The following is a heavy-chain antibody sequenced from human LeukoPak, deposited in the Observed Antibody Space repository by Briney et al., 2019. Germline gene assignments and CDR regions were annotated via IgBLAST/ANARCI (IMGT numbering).Heavy chain of an antibody. J-gene: IGHJ6*03. CDR2: MNWNGCST. D-gene: IGHD1-7*01. CDR3: ARDVGITGTTIYYYYYMDV. V-gene: IGHV3-20*04. Sequence: PGGSLRLSCAVSGFTFDDYGTSGVRQAPRKGLEWGSGMNWNGCSTGCADSVRGRFPISRDNAKNSLYLQMDSLRGEDTALYYCARDVGITGTTIYYYYYMDVWGKRTTVTVSS. CDR1: GFTFDDYG.